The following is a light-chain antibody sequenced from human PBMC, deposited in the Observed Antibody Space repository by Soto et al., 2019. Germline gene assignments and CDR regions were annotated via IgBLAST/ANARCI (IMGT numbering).Light chain of an antibody. Sequence: QSPSSLSASVXXRVTITXXXXXXISNYLNWYQQKPGKAPKLLIYDASNLETGVPSRFSGSGSGTDFTFTISSLHPEDIATYYCQQYDNLPYTFGQGTKLEIK. V-gene: IGKV1-33*01. CDR2: DAS. CDR3: QQYDNLPYT. J-gene: IGKJ2*01. CDR1: XXISNY.